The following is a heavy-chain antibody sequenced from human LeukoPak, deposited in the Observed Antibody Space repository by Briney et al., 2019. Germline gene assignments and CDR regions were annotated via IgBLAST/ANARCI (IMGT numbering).Heavy chain of an antibody. V-gene: IGHV1-24*01. CDR2: FDPEDGET. CDR1: GYTLTELS. J-gene: IGHJ4*02. D-gene: IGHD3-9*01. Sequence: ASVKVSCKVSGYTLTELSMHWVRQAPGIGLEWMGGFDPEDGETIYAQKFQGRVTMTEDTSTDTAYMELSSLRSEDTAVYYCATGRYFDRAHDYWGQGTLVTVSS. CDR3: ATGRYFDRAHDY.